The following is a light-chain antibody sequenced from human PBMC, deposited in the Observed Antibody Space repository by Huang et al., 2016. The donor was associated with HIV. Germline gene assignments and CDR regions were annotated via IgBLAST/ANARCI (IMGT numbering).Light chain of an antibody. CDR3: QQYGTSRIFT. CDR2: GAS. CDR1: QSVSSRY. Sequence: EIVLTQSPGTLSLSPGERATLSCRASQSVSSRYLAWYQQKPGQAPRLLIDGASYRATGIPDRFIGSGSGTDFTLTISRLEPEDLAVYYCQQYGTSRIFTFGPGTRVDIK. J-gene: IGKJ3*01. V-gene: IGKV3-20*01.